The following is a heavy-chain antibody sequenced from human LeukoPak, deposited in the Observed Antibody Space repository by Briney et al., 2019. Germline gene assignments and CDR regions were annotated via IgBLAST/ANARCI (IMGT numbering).Heavy chain of an antibody. CDR3: ARRLKGSSPSLVWFDP. V-gene: IGHV4-61*02. CDR1: GGSISSGSYY. CDR2: IYTSGST. Sequence: PSETLSLTCTVSGGSISSGSYYWSWIRQPAGKGLEWIGRIYTSGSTNYNPSLKSRVTISVDTSKNQFSLKLSSVTAADTAVYYCARRLKGSSPSLVWFDPWGQGTLVTVSS. J-gene: IGHJ5*02. D-gene: IGHD6-13*01.